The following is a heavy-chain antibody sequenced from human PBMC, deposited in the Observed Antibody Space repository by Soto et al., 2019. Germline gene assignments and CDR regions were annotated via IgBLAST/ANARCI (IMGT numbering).Heavy chain of an antibody. Sequence: GGSLRLSCAASGFTFSSYSMNWVRQAPGKGLEWVSSISSSSSYIYYADSVKGRFTISRDNAKNSLYLQMNSLRAEDTAVYYCARADDYGDYYYYYGMDVWGQGTTVTVSS. V-gene: IGHV3-21*01. CDR1: GFTFSSYS. CDR3: ARADDYGDYYYYYGMDV. J-gene: IGHJ6*02. CDR2: ISSSSSYI. D-gene: IGHD4-17*01.